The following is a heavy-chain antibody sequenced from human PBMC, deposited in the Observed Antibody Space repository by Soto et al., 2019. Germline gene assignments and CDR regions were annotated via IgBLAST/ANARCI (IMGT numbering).Heavy chain of an antibody. J-gene: IGHJ4*02. CDR2: INAGNGNT. Sequence: QVQLVQSGAEVKKPGASVKVSCKASGYTFTSYAMHWVRQAPGQRLEWMGWINAGNGNTKYSQKFQGRGTITRDTSAITAYMELGSLRSEETDVYYCARDLPADYWGQGALVTVSS. D-gene: IGHD2-2*01. V-gene: IGHV1-3*01. CDR1: GYTFTSYA. CDR3: ARDLPADY.